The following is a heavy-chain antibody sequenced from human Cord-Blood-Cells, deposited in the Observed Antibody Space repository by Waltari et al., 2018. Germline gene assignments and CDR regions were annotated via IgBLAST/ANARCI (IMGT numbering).Heavy chain of an antibody. CDR1: GFTLISYS. V-gene: IGHV3-23*01. D-gene: IGHD2-8*01. CDR3: AKGGFVLMVYALFDY. J-gene: IGHJ4*02. Sequence: EVQLWASGGDLVQPGGCRCVSCAASGFTLISYSLTWVRQAPGKGVEWVSAISGSGGSTNYADSVKGRFTISRDNSKNTLYLQMNSLRAEDTAVYYCAKGGFVLMVYALFDYWGQGTLVTVSS. CDR2: ISGSGGST.